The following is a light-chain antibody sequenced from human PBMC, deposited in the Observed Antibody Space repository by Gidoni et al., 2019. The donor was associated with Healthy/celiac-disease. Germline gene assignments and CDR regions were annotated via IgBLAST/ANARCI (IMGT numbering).Light chain of an antibody. CDR1: QGVSSY. Sequence: EIVLTQSPATLSLSPGERATLSCRASQGVSSYLAWYQQKPGQAPRLLIYDASNRATGIPARFSGSGSGTDFPLTISRLEPEDFAVYYCQHRSNWPHTFGQGTKLEIK. J-gene: IGKJ2*01. CDR3: QHRSNWPHT. CDR2: DAS. V-gene: IGKV3-11*01.